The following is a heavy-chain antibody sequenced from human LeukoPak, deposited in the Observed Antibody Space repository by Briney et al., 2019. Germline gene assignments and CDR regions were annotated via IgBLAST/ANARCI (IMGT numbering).Heavy chain of an antibody. CDR3: ARDSGYRGYDYYYYGMDV. V-gene: IGHV4-4*07. CDR1: GGSISSYY. Sequence: PSETLSLTCTVSGGSISSYYWSWIRQPAGKGLEWIGRIYTSGSTNYNPSLKSRVTMSVDTSKNQFSLKLSSVTAADTAVYYCARDSGYRGYDYYYYGMDVWGQGTTVTVSS. D-gene: IGHD5-12*01. CDR2: IYTSGST. J-gene: IGHJ6*02.